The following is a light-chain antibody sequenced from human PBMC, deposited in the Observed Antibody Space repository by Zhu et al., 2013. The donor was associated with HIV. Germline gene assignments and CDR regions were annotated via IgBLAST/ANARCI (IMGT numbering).Light chain of an antibody. CDR2: DAS. J-gene: IGKJ2*01. V-gene: IGKV3-15*01. CDR3: QQYDDWPLYT. CDR1: QSVSSH. Sequence: EIVMTQSPATLSLSPGERATLSCRASQSVSSHLAWYQQKPGQVPRLLIYDASTRATGIPARFSGSGSGTEFSLTISSLQSEDFAGYYCQQYDDWPLYTFGQGTEAGGSN.